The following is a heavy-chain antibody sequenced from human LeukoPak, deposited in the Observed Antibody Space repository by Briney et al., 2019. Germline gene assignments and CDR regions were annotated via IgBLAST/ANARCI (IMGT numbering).Heavy chain of an antibody. CDR2: IWYDGSNK. D-gene: IGHD6-13*01. J-gene: IGHJ4*02. V-gene: IGHV3-33*01. CDR3: AREGSSWYFDY. Sequence: GRSLRLSCAASGFTFSSYGMHWVHQAPGKGLEWVAVIWYDGSNKYYADSVKGRFTISRDNSKNTLYLQMNSLRAEDTAVYYCAREGSSWYFDYWGQGTLVTVSS. CDR1: GFTFSSYG.